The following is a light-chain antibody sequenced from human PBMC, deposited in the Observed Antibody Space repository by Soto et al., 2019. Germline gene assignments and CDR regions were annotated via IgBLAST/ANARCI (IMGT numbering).Light chain of an antibody. V-gene: IGLV2-11*01. CDR1: SSNVGAYNY. Sequence: QSVLTQPRSVSGSPGQSVTISCTGTSSNVGAYNYVSWYQKHPGKAPKLLIFDVTKRPSGVPDRFSGSKSGSTASLTISGLQAEDEADYYCCSYAGTYTYIIFGGGTKVTVL. CDR3: CSYAGTYTYII. J-gene: IGLJ2*01. CDR2: DVT.